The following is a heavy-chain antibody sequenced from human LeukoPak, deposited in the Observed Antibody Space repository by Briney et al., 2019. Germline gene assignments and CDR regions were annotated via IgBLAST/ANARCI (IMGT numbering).Heavy chain of an antibody. CDR1: GFTFSSYV. Sequence: GGSLRLSCAASGFTFSSYVMSWVRQAPGKGLEWLSGISSSGGSTYYADSVKGRFTISRDNSKNTLYLQMNSLRAEDTAVYYCAKSGYYGSGGYSKGHFDYWGQGTLVTVSS. J-gene: IGHJ4*02. CDR3: AKSGYYGSGGYSKGHFDY. CDR2: ISSSGGST. D-gene: IGHD3-10*01. V-gene: IGHV3-23*01.